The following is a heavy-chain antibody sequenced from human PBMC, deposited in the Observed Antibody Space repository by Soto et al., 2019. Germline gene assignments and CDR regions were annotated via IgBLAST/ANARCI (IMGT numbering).Heavy chain of an antibody. CDR1: GFTFISYA. D-gene: IGHD2-2*01. CDR2: ISYDGSNK. V-gene: IGHV3-30-3*01. CDR3: ARTDCISTSCPADDGMDV. Sequence: SGGSLRLSCAASGFTFISYAMHWVRQAPGKGLEWVAVISYDGSNKYYADSVKGRFTISRDNSKNTLYLQMNSLRAEDTAVYYCARTDCISTSCPADDGMDVWGQGTTVTVSS. J-gene: IGHJ6*02.